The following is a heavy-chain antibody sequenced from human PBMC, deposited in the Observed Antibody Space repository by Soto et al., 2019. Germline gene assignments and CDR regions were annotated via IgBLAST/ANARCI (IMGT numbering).Heavy chain of an antibody. CDR1: GDSISSGYY. CDR3: ARGLITGTRSHFDY. J-gene: IGHJ4*02. D-gene: IGHD1-7*01. CDR2: IYYSGST. Sequence: SSETLSLTCAVSGDSISSGYYWAWIRQPPGKGLEWIGYIYYSGSTYYNPSLKSRVTISVDTSKNQFSLKLSSVTAADTAVYYCARGLITGTRSHFDYWGQGTLVTVSS. V-gene: IGHV4-31*11.